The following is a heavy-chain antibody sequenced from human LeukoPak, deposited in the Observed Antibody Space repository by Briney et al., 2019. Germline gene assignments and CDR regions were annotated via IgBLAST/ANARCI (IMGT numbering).Heavy chain of an antibody. CDR1: GGSISSYY. D-gene: IGHD6-13*01. J-gene: IGHJ4*02. CDR3: ARANGIAAAGRFDY. V-gene: IGHV4-59*01. Sequence: PSETLSLTCTVSGGSISSYYWSWIRQPPGKGLEWIGYIYYSGSTNYNPSLKSRVTISVDTSKNQFSLKLSSVTAADTAVYYCARANGIAAAGRFDYWGQGTLVTVSS. CDR2: IYYSGST.